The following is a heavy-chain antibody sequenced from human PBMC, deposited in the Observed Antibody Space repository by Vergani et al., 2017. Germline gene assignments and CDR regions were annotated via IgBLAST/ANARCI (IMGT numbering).Heavy chain of an antibody. J-gene: IGHJ4*02. CDR1: GFNLDDYS. CDR3: TRDFSGSYYRGGYFDY. D-gene: IGHD1-26*01. Sequence: EVQLVESGGGLVQPGRSLRLFCTVSGFNLDDYSMSWVRQAPGKGLEWVAFIRRKAFGETTQYAASVRGRFTISRDDSRGIAYLQMNSLKTADTAVYYCTRDFSGSYYRGGYFDYWCQGTLVTVSS. CDR2: IRRKAFGETT. V-gene: IGHV3-49*04.